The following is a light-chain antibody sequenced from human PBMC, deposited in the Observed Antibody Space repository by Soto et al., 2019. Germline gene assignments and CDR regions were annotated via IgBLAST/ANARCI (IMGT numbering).Light chain of an antibody. CDR1: QSLLHSDGNTY. CDR2: KIP. J-gene: IGKJ4*01. CDR3: MQATQFPHET. V-gene: IGKV2-24*01. Sequence: DIVMTQTPLSSPVTLGQPASISCRSSQSLLHSDGNTYLSWLQQRPGQPPRLLIYKIPNRFSGVRDRFGGSGAGTDFTLKISRVEAEDVGVYYCMQATQFPHETFGGGTKVEIK.